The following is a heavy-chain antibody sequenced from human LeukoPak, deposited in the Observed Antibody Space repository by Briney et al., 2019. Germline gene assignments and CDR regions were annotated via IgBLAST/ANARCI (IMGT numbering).Heavy chain of an antibody. J-gene: IGHJ6*03. Sequence: SETLSLTCAVYGGSFSGYYWSWIRQPPGKGLEWIGEINHSGSTNFNPSLKSRVTMSVDTSKNNFSLKLSSVTAADTAVYYCARGHEDIVVPGPLGLGFFRYSYYYMDVWGKGTTVTVSS. V-gene: IGHV4-34*01. D-gene: IGHD2-2*01. CDR1: GGSFSGYY. CDR2: INHSGST. CDR3: ARGHEDIVVPGPLGLGFFRYSYYYMDV.